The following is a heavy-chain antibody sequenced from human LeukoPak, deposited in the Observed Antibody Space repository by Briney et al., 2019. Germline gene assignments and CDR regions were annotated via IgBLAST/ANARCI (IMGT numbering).Heavy chain of an antibody. CDR1: GGFISTYY. Sequence: TPSETLSLTCTVSGGFISTYYWSWIRQPAGKGLEWTGRIYTSGSTRYNPSLESRVTMSVDTSKNQFSLKLTSVTAADTAVYYCARSELLWFGGVNSGFDYWGQGTLVTVSS. V-gene: IGHV4-4*07. CDR3: ARSELLWFGGVNSGFDY. D-gene: IGHD3-10*01. CDR2: IYTSGST. J-gene: IGHJ4*02.